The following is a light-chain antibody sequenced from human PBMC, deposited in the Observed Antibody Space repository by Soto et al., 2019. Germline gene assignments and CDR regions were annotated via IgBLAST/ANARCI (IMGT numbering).Light chain of an antibody. CDR3: QQYYSAPLT. V-gene: IGKV4-1*01. CDR1: QSMLYSSNNKNY. Sequence: DIVMTQSPDSLAVSMGERATINCKTSQSMLYSSNNKNYLVWYQQTPGQPPKVLIYWASTRESGVPDRFSGSGSGTDFTLTISSLQAEDVAVYYCQQYYSAPLTFGGGTKVDI. J-gene: IGKJ4*01. CDR2: WAS.